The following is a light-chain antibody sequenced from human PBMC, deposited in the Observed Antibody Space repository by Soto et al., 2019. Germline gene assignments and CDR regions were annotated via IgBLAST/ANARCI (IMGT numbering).Light chain of an antibody. CDR2: EVS. CDR3: TSYTSYRTLDV. V-gene: IGLV2-14*01. J-gene: IGLJ1*01. Sequence: QSALTQPASVSGSPGQSITISCTGTSSDVGGYNYVSWYQQHPDKAPKLMIYEVSNRPSGVSNRFSGSKSGHTASLTISGLQSYYEADYFCTSYTSYRTLDVFGTGTKLTVL. CDR1: SSDVGGYNY.